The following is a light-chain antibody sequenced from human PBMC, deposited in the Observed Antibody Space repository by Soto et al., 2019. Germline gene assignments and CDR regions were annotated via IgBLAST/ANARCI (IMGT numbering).Light chain of an antibody. V-gene: IGKV3-11*01. CDR3: QQRSNGPRT. J-gene: IGKJ2*01. CDR2: DAS. CDR1: QSVSSY. Sequence: EIVLTQSPATLSLSPGERATLSCRASQSVSSYLAWYQQKPGQAPRLLIYDASNRATGIPARFSGSGSGTDFTLTISSLEPEDLAVYYCQQRSNGPRTFGQGTKLEIK.